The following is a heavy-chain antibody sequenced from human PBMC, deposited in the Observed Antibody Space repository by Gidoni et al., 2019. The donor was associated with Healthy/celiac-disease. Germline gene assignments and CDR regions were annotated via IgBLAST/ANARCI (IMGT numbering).Heavy chain of an antibody. CDR3: AREGGIVVVQYNWFDP. CDR1: GYPFTSYY. CDR2: INPSGGST. V-gene: IGHV1-46*01. Sequence: QVQLVQSGAEVKKPGASVKVSCKASGYPFTSYYMPWVRQAPGQGLEWMGIINPSGGSTSYAQKFQGRVTMTRDTSTSTVYMELSSLRSEDTAVYYCAREGGIVVVQYNWFDPWGQGTLVTVSS. D-gene: IGHD2-2*01. J-gene: IGHJ5*02.